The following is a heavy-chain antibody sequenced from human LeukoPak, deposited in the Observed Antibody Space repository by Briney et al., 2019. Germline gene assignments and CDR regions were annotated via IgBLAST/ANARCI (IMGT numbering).Heavy chain of an antibody. CDR1: GITFSSYW. J-gene: IGHJ4*02. D-gene: IGHD5-18*01. CDR2: IKQDGSEK. Sequence: GGSLRLSCAASGITFSSYWMSWVRQAPGKGLEWVANIKQDGSEKNYVDSVKGRFTISRDNAKNSLHLQMNSLRAEDTAMYYCASLDTAMVNGDYWGQGTLVTVSS. V-gene: IGHV3-7*01. CDR3: ASLDTAMVNGDY.